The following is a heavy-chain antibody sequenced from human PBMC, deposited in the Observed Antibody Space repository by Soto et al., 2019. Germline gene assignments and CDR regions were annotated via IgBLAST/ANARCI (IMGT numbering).Heavy chain of an antibody. J-gene: IGHJ4*02. CDR3: ARGGDTSTWYDLDY. D-gene: IGHD6-13*01. Sequence: QVQLVQSGAEVKKPGASVKVSCKASGYTFTSFDINWVRQAPGQGLEWMGWMNPATGNTGYAQKFPGRVTMTRNTSINTAYMELSSLRSEDTAVYFCARGGDTSTWYDLDYWGQGALVTVSS. CDR2: MNPATGNT. CDR1: GYTFTSFD. V-gene: IGHV1-8*01.